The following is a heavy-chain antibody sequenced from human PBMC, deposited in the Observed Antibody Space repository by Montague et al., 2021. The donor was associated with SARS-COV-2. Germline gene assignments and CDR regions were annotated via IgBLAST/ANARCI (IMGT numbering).Heavy chain of an antibody. CDR1: GFSLSTSGMC. J-gene: IGHJ3*02. D-gene: IGHD4-17*01. CDR2: IDWDDDK. Sequence: PALVKPTQTLTLTCTFSGFSLSTSGMCVSWIRQPPGKALEWLARIDWDDDKYYSTSLKTRLTISKDTPKNQVVLTMTNMDPVDTATYYCARILATVNAFDIWGQGTMVTVSS. V-gene: IGHV2-70*11. CDR3: ARILATVNAFDI.